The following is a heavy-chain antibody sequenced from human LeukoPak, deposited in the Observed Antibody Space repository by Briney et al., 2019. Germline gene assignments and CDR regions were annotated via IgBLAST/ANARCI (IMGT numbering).Heavy chain of an antibody. Sequence: GPSLRLSYAASGFTFSGYAMGSVRQAPGNGLGWVSAISGSGVSTYYADSVKGRFTISSDNSKNTLYLQMNSLRAEDTAVYYCAKDLTMIVVVTMTSRGDYWGQGTLVTVSS. CDR2: ISGSGVST. V-gene: IGHV3-23*01. J-gene: IGHJ4*02. CDR1: GFTFSGYA. CDR3: AKDLTMIVVVTMTSRGDY. D-gene: IGHD3-22*01.